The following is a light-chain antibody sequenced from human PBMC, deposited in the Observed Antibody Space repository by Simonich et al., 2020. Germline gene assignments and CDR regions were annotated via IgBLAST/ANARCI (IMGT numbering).Light chain of an antibody. CDR3: QQYYSTPWT. CDR1: QSGLYRSKNKNY. V-gene: IGKV4-1*01. Sequence: DIVMTQSPDSLAVSLGERATINCKSSQSGLYRSKNKNYLAWYQQKPGQPPKLLIYWASTRESGVPDRFSGSGSGTDFTLTISSLQAEDVAVYYCQQYYSTPWTFGQGTKVEIK. CDR2: WAS. J-gene: IGKJ1*01.